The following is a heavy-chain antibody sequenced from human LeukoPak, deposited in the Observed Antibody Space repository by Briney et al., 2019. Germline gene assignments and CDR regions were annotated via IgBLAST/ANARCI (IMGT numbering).Heavy chain of an antibody. D-gene: IGHD6-13*01. CDR3: ARLAAGKVIDY. Sequence: GGSLRLYCEASRFPLSTNYLSWVRQAPGKVLEWVSVIYSGNSTYYPDSVRGRFTISRANSKNTLYFHMLTLRADDTAVYYCARLAAGKVIDYWGQGTLVTVSS. V-gene: IGHV3-53*01. J-gene: IGHJ4*02. CDR1: RFPLSTNY. CDR2: IYSGNST.